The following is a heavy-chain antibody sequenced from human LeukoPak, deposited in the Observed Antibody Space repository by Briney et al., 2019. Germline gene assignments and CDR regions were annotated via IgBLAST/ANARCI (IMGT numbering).Heavy chain of an antibody. CDR1: GYTFTSYG. D-gene: IGHD5-18*01. Sequence: ASVKVSCKASGYTFTSYGISWVRQAPGQGLEWVGLIYAYNGNTNYAQKLQGRVTMTTETSTNIAYKELRSLRSDDTAVYYCAREWADGSYGPDYWGQGTLLTVSS. J-gene: IGHJ4*02. V-gene: IGHV1-18*01. CDR3: AREWADGSYGPDY. CDR2: IYAYNGNT.